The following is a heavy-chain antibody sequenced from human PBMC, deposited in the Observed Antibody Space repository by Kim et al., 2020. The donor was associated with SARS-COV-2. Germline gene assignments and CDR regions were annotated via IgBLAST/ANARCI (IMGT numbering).Heavy chain of an antibody. J-gene: IGHJ3*02. D-gene: IGHD5-12*01. CDR2: IYYSGST. V-gene: IGHV4-59*01. Sequence: SETLSLTCTVSGGSISSYYWSWIRQPPGKGLEWIGYIYYSGSTNYNPSLKSRVTISVDTSKNQFSLKLSSVTAADTAVYYCARGRRDGYRGIRFGAFDIWGQGTMVTVSS. CDR1: GGSISSYY. CDR3: ARGRRDGYRGIRFGAFDI.